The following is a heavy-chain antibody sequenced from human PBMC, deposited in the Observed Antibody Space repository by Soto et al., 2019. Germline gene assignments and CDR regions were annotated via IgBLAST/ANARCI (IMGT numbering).Heavy chain of an antibody. Sequence: QVQLVQSGAEVKKPGSSVKVSCKASGGTFSSYAISWVRQAPGQGLEWMGGIIPIFGTANYAQKFQGRVTITADESTSTAYMELSSLRSEDTAVYYCARGRDPLLGYCISTSCYAGPSDVWGQGTTVTVSS. CDR2: IIPIFGTA. J-gene: IGHJ6*02. CDR3: ARGRDPLLGYCISTSCYAGPSDV. V-gene: IGHV1-69*12. D-gene: IGHD2-2*01. CDR1: GGTFSSYA.